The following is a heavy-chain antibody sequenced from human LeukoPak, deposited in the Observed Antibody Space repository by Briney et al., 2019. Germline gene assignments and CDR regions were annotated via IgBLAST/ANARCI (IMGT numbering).Heavy chain of an antibody. Sequence: GGSLRLSCVGSGFTFSRYSMNWVRQAPGKGLEWISNIRTTAEGAKYAYYADSVKGRVTISRDDGKNTLYLHMNSLRDDDTAVYYCATDQRYAFDYWGQGILVTVSS. CDR2: IRTTAEGAKYA. CDR3: ATDQRYAFDY. V-gene: IGHV3-48*02. D-gene: IGHD3-9*01. J-gene: IGHJ4*02. CDR1: GFTFSRYS.